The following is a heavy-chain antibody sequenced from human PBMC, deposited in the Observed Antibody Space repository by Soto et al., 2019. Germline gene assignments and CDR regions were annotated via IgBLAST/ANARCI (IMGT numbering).Heavy chain of an antibody. Sequence: GGSLRLSCAASGFTFSSYAMSWVRQAPGNGLEWVSAISGSGGSTYYADSVKGRFTISRDNSKNTLYLQMNSLRAEDTAVYYCAKDPYSSSWFSRDFDYWGQGTLVTVSS. CDR3: AKDPYSSSWFSRDFDY. CDR1: GFTFSSYA. CDR2: ISGSGGST. V-gene: IGHV3-23*01. D-gene: IGHD6-13*01. J-gene: IGHJ4*02.